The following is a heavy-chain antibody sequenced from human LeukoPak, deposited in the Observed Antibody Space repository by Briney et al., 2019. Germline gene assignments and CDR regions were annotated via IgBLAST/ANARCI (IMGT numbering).Heavy chain of an antibody. CDR2: ISYDGSNK. J-gene: IGHJ3*02. Sequence: GSLRLSCAASGFTFSSYGMHWVRQAPGKGLEWMAVISYDGSNKYYADSVKGRFTISRDNSKNTLYLQMNSLRAEDTAVYYCAKDFGAAFDIWGQGTMVTVSS. V-gene: IGHV3-30*18. CDR3: AKDFGAAFDI. D-gene: IGHD3-10*01. CDR1: GFTFSSYG.